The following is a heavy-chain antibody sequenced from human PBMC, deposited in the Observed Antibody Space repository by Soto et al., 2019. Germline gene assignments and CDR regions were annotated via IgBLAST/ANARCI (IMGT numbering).Heavy chain of an antibody. CDR1: GGSITSAEFY. CDR2: IYYTGST. V-gene: IGHV4-30-4*01. D-gene: IGHD3-10*01. Sequence: QVQLQESGPGLVKPSQTLSLTCTVSGGSITSAEFYWSWIRQPPGKGLEWLGYIYYTGSTYYNPSFKSRLTISVDTSKKQFSLKLSSLTAADTAVYYCAREDRYGSGKYWGQGTLVTVSS. J-gene: IGHJ4*02. CDR3: AREDRYGSGKY.